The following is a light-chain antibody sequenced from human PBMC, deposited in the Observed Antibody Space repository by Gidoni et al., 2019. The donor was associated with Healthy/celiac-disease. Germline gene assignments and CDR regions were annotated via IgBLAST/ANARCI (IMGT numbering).Light chain of an antibody. CDR1: QSVSSN. J-gene: IGKJ4*01. CDR2: GAS. V-gene: IGKV3-15*01. CDR3: QQYNNWPRALT. Sequence: EIVMTQSPPTLSVSPAERATLSCRASQSVSSNLAWYQQKPGQAPRLLIYGASTRATGIPARCSGSGSATEFTLTISSLQSEDFAVYYCQQYNNWPRALTFGGGTKVEIK.